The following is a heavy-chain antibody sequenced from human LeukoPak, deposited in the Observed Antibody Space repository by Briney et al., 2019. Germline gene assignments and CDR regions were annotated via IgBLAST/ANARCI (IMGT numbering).Heavy chain of an antibody. D-gene: IGHD2-2*01. J-gene: IGHJ4*02. CDR1: GGSITSYY. CDR2: IFYTGST. V-gene: IGHV4-59*01. Sequence: SETLSLTCTVSGGSITSYYWSWFRQPPGKGLEFIGYIFYTGSTNYNPSLKSRVTISVDTSKNQFSLNLSSVTAADTAVYYCARKSFHTSSYDYWGQGTLVTVSS. CDR3: ARKSFHTSSYDY.